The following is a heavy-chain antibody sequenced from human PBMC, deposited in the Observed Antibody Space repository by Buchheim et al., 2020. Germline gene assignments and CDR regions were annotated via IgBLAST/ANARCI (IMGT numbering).Heavy chain of an antibody. Sequence: QVQLQESGPGLVKPSETLSLTCTVSGDSISTFYWSWIRQPPGKGLEWIGYMYNSGSTNYIYKSGSTNYNPSLESRVTISVDTSKNQFSLKLSSVTAADTAVYYCARIVPVTYRLVPLGWFDPWGQG. CDR2: IYKSGST. CDR1: GDSISTFY. D-gene: IGHD6-19*01. CDR3: ARIVPVTYRLVPLGWFDP. V-gene: IGHV4-59*08. J-gene: IGHJ5*02.